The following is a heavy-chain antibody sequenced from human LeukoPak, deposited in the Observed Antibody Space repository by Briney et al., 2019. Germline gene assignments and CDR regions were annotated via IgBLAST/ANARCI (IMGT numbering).Heavy chain of an antibody. D-gene: IGHD1-26*01. J-gene: IGHJ6*03. CDR1: GYTFNSAG. Sequence: ASVKVSCKAPGYTFNSAGISWVRQAPGQGLEWMGWINAYNDNTKYAEKLQGRVTMTTDTSTSTAYMELRSLRSDDTAVYYCARTTNSYYYYYYIDVWGKGTTVTVSS. CDR3: ARTTNSYYYYYYIDV. V-gene: IGHV1-18*01. CDR2: INAYNDNT.